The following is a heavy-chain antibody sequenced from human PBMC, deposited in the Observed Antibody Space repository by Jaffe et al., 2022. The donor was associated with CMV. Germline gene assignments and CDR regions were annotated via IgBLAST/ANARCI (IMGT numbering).Heavy chain of an antibody. D-gene: IGHD1-26*01. J-gene: IGHJ6*02. CDR2: IKQDGSEK. V-gene: IGHV3-7*01. CDR1: GFTFSSYW. CDR3: ASWAPGGGSYYYYYGMDV. Sequence: EVQLVESGGGLVQPGGSLRLSCAASGFTFSSYWMSWVRQAPGKGLEWVANIKQDGSEKYYVDSVKGRFTISRDNAKNSLYLQMNSLRAEDTAVYYCASWAPGGGSYYYYYGMDVWGQGTTVTVSS.